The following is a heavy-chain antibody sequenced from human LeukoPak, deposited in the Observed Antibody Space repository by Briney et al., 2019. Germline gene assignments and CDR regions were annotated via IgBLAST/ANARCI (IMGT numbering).Heavy chain of an antibody. D-gene: IGHD3-3*01. CDR1: GFTIFNYW. CDR3: AKEEWLLAVYFDY. Sequence: GGSLRLSCATSGFTIFNYWMSWVRQAPGKGLEWVANINLDGSQKYYVDSLKGRFTISRDNAKNSVYLQMNSLRAEDTAVYYCAKEEWLLAVYFDYWGQGTLVTVSS. V-gene: IGHV3-7*03. CDR2: INLDGSQK. J-gene: IGHJ4*02.